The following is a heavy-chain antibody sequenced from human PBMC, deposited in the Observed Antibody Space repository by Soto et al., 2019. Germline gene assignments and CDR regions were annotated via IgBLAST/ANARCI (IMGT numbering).Heavy chain of an antibody. V-gene: IGHV4-4*07. Sequence: PSETLSLTCAVSSDSVNSSDCAWTWKPEGKGLEWIGRIHSSETTNYNPSPKSRVTISVDTSRNQIPLKLTSVTAADTVVYYCARGRKIGTSYFDFWGQGVLVTVSS. CDR3: ARGRKIGTSYFDF. D-gene: IGHD1-7*01. CDR1: SDSVNSSD. J-gene: IGHJ4*01. CDR2: IHSSETT.